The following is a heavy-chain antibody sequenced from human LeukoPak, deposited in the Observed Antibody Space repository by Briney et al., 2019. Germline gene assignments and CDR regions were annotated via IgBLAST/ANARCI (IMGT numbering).Heavy chain of an antibody. V-gene: IGHV3-48*01. Sequence: GGSLRLSCAASGFTFSAFWMHWVRQAPGKGLEWISYIGSSGSPTHYADSVGGRFTISRDNSKNTLYLQINSLRAEDTAVYYCARGLLMRTTDYWGQGTLVTVSS. CDR3: ARGLLMRTTDY. J-gene: IGHJ4*02. D-gene: IGHD4/OR15-4a*01. CDR1: GFTFSAFW. CDR2: IGSSGSPT.